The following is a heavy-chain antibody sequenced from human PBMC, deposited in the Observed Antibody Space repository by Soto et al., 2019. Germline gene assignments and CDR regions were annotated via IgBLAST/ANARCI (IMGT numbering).Heavy chain of an antibody. CDR2: IWYDGSNK. CDR1: GFTFSIYG. J-gene: IGHJ4*02. Sequence: GGSLRLSCAASGFTFSIYGMHWVRQAPGKGLEWVAVIWYDGSNKYYADSVKGRFTISRDNSKNTLYLQMNSLRAEDTAVYSCARDGPNGPIDYWGQGTLVTVSS. V-gene: IGHV3-33*01. CDR3: ARDGPNGPIDY.